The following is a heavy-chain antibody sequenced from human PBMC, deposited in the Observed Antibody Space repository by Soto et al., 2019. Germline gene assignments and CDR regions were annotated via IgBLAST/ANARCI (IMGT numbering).Heavy chain of an antibody. CDR1: GGSISSSSYY. J-gene: IGHJ6*03. CDR2: IYYSGST. CDR3: ARQGLALYYYYMDV. Sequence: QLQLQESGPGLVKPSETLSLTCTVSGGSISSSSYYWGWIRQPPGKGLEWIGSIYYSGSTYYNPSLKSRVTISVDTSKNQFSLKLSSVTAADTAVYYCARQGLALYYYYMDVWGKGTTVTVSS. D-gene: IGHD3-3*02. V-gene: IGHV4-39*01.